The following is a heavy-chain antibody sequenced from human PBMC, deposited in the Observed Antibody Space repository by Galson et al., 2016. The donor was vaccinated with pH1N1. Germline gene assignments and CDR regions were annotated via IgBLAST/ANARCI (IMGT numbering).Heavy chain of an antibody. D-gene: IGHD4-17*01. CDR2: IYWNDDK. J-gene: IGHJ5*02. CDR1: GFSLSTNGVG. Sequence: PALVKPTQTLTLTCTFSGFSLSTNGVGVGWIRQPPGKALEWLAVIYWNDDKRYSPSLKSRLTITKDTPKNHVVLKMTSMDPVDTATYSCAHNNYGDYVNWFDPWGQGTLVTVSS. V-gene: IGHV2-5*01. CDR3: AHNNYGDYVNWFDP.